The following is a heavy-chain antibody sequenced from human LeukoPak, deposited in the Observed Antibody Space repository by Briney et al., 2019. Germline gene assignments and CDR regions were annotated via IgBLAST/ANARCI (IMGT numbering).Heavy chain of an antibody. J-gene: IGHJ4*02. D-gene: IGHD6-19*01. V-gene: IGHV4-34*01. CDR3: TRAVAGHPD. CDR1: GVPFSNYY. Sequence: SETLSLTCCVSGVPFSNYYWSWVRQPPRQGLEWIGEINHSGYTNYNPSLKSRVTMSIDTSKNQFSLMLTSVTAADTGVYYCTRAVAGHPDWGQGTLVTVSS. CDR2: INHSGYT.